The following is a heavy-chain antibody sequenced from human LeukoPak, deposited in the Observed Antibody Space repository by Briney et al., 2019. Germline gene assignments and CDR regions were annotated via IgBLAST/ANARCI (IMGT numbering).Heavy chain of an antibody. CDR3: ARQRDNALSYFDY. D-gene: IGHD1-14*01. J-gene: IGHJ4*02. CDR1: GGPISSYY. CDR2: IYYSGNT. Sequence: TSETLSLTCNVSGGPISSYYWSWIRQPPGKGLEWIGYIYYSGNTNYNPSLKSRVTISADTSKNQFSLKLSSVTAADTAMYYCARQRDNALSYFDYWGQGTLVTVSS. V-gene: IGHV4-59*08.